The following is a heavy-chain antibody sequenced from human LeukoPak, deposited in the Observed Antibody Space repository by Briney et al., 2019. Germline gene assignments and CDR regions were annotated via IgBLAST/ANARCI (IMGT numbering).Heavy chain of an antibody. CDR2: IYYSGST. J-gene: IGHJ5*02. Sequence: SETLSLTCTVSGGSISSYYWSWIRQPPGKGPEWIGYIYYSGSTNYNPSLKSRVTISVDTSKNQFSLKLSSVTAADTAVYYCARETVIYYGSGSYDWFDPWGQGTLVTVSS. V-gene: IGHV4-59*01. CDR1: GGSISSYY. CDR3: ARETVIYYGSGSYDWFDP. D-gene: IGHD3-10*01.